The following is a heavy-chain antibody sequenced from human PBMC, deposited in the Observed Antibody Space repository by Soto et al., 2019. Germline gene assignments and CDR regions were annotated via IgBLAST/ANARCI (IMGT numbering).Heavy chain of an antibody. J-gene: IGHJ5*02. CDR1: GGSIRSSSYY. CDR3: ASGSEYDYSTGQTFDP. D-gene: IGHD3-16*01. V-gene: IGHV4-39*01. CDR2: VFFSGST. Sequence: QLRLQESGPGLVKPSKTLSLSCSVSGGSIRSSSYYWGWIRQAPGKGLEWIGAVFFSGSTFHNPSLQSRVTISLDMSQNQFSLKMTSVTVADTAVYYCASGSEYDYSTGQTFDPWGQGTLVTVSS.